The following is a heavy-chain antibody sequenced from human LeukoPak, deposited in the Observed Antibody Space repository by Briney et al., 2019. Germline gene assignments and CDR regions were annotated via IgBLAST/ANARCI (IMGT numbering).Heavy chain of an antibody. J-gene: IGHJ4*02. CDR3: AKLQSVVIPAAMLGFDY. Sequence: PGGSLRLSCAASGFTFSNYAMNWVRQAPGKGLEWVSGISGSGGSTYYADSVKGRFTISRDNSRDTLSVQINSLRAEDTAVYYCAKLQSVVIPAAMLGFDYWGQGILVTVSS. V-gene: IGHV3-23*01. CDR1: GFTFSNYA. CDR2: ISGSGGST. D-gene: IGHD2-2*01.